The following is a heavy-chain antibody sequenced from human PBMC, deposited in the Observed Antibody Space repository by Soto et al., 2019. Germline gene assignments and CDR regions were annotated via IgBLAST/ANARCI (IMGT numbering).Heavy chain of an antibody. Sequence: SVPTLVNPTQTLTLTCTVSGFSLSGTGMRVTWIRQPPGKALEWLARIDWEDTKLYSTSLKTRLTISKDTSKNQVVLTMTNMEGEDKDAYDCDRAFYGMDVWDQGITVTVSS. V-gene: IGHV2-70*04. CDR2: IDWEDTK. J-gene: IGHJ6*02. CDR1: GFSLSGTGMR. CDR3: DRAFYGMDV.